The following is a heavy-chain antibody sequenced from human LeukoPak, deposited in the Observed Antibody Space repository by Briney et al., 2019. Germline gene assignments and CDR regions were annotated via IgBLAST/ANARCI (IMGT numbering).Heavy chain of an antibody. D-gene: IGHD2-2*02. V-gene: IGHV4-31*03. CDR1: GGSISSGGYY. J-gene: IGHJ5*02. CDR3: ARDPAAIGHWFDP. CDR2: IYYSGST. Sequence: PSETLSLTSTVSGGSISSGGYYWSWIRQHPGKGLEWIGYIYYSGSTYYNPSLKSRVTISVDTSKNQFSLKLSSVTAADTAVYYCARDPAAIGHWFDPWGQGTLVTVSS.